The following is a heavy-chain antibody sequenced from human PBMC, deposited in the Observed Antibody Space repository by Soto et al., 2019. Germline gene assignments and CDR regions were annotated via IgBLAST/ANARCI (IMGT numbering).Heavy chain of an antibody. J-gene: IGHJ6*02. D-gene: IGHD6-6*01. CDR2: ISSSSSYI. CDR3: ARDGASIEYSSSSDYYGMDV. Sequence: GGSLRLSCAASGFTFSSYSMNWVRQAPGKGLEWVSSISSSSSYIYYADSVKGRFTISRDTAKNSLYLQMNSLRAEDTAVYYCARDGASIEYSSSSDYYGMDVWGQGTTVTVSS. CDR1: GFTFSSYS. V-gene: IGHV3-21*01.